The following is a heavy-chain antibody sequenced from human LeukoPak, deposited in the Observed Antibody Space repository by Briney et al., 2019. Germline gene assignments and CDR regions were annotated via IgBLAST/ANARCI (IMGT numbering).Heavy chain of an antibody. CDR2: INHSGST. D-gene: IGHD2-2*01. V-gene: IGHV4-34*01. Sequence: SETLSLTCAVYGGSFSGYYWSWIRQPPGKGLEWIGEINHSGSTNYNPSLKSRVTISVDTSKNQFSLKLSSATAADTALYYCARDVAPAAMADNWFDPWGQGTLVTVSS. CDR3: ARDVAPAAMADNWFDP. J-gene: IGHJ5*02. CDR1: GGSFSGYY.